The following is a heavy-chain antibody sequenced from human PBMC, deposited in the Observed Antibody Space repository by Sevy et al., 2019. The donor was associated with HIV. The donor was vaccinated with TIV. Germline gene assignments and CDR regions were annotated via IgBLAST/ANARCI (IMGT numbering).Heavy chain of an antibody. CDR2: IYDTAET. J-gene: IGHJ4*02. V-gene: IGHV4-59*13. CDR1: GASMSGYY. CDR3: ARGRSNFGY. D-gene: IGHD2-15*01. Sequence: SETLSLTCTPSGASMSGYYWSWIRQPPGKGLEWIGYIYDTAETNFNPSLKSRVTISQDTSKTQFSLSLSSVNTADTAVYYCARGRSNFGYWGQGTLVTVSS.